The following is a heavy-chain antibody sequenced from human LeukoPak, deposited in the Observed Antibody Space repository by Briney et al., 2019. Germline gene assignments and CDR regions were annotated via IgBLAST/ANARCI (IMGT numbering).Heavy chain of an antibody. CDR3: ARATMLRDFDY. J-gene: IGHJ4*02. CDR1: GGSLNSGSYY. CDR2: IYTSGST. D-gene: IGHD3-10*01. V-gene: IGHV4-61*02. Sequence: SETLSLTCSVSGGSLNSGSYYWTWLRQPAGKGLEWIGRIYTSGSTNYNSSLKSRVTISVDTSKNQFSLKLSSVTAADTAVYYCARATMLRDFDYWGQGTLVTVSS.